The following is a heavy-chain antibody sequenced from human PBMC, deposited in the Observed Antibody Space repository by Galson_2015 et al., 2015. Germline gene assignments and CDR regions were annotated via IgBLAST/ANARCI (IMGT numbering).Heavy chain of an antibody. Sequence: QSGAEVKKPGESLKISCKGSGHSFPSYWIGWVRQMPGKGLEWMGIFFPGDSEAKYSPSFQGHVAISVDKSTTTAYLQWSSLKASDTAMYYCVARMTYWGQGTQVTVSS. CDR1: GHSFPSYW. CDR2: FFPGDSEA. D-gene: IGHD6-19*01. J-gene: IGHJ4*02. V-gene: IGHV5-51*01. CDR3: VARMTY.